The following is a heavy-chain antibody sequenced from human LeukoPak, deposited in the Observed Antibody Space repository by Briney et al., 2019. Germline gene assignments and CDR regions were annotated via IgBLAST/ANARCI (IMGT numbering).Heavy chain of an antibody. CDR2: ISRSSSYI. CDR3: ARVVPSDGALLGAVDS. J-gene: IGHJ4*02. V-gene: IGHV3-21*01. CDR1: GFTFSGYS. Sequence: GGSLGLSCVVSGFTFSGYSMNWVRQAPGKGLEWVSSISRSSSYIYYTDSVKGRFTISRDNAKNSLYLQMSSLRVEDTAVYYCARVVPSDGALLGAVDSWGQGALVTVSS. D-gene: IGHD1-26*01.